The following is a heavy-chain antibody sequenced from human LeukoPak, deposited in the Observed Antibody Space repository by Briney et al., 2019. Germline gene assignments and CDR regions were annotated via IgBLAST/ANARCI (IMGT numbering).Heavy chain of an antibody. Sequence: GRSLRLSCAASGFTFSTYAMSWVRQAPGKGLEWVSGITTTGGVTLYADSVKGRLTVSRDNSKNTLYLQMNSLRAEDTAVYYCAKRSDPAGFDYWGQGTLVTVSS. V-gene: IGHV3-23*05. CDR3: AKRSDPAGFDY. CDR2: ITTTGGVT. CDR1: GFTFSTYA. J-gene: IGHJ4*02. D-gene: IGHD3-16*02.